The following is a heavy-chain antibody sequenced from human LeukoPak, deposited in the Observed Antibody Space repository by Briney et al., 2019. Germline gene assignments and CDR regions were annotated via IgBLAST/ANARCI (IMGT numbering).Heavy chain of an antibody. CDR1: GYTFTSYD. V-gene: IGHV1-8*01. CDR2: MNPNSGNT. D-gene: IGHD3-3*01. J-gene: IGHJ6*02. CDR3: ARVSPLYDFWSGYPYYYYYYGMDV. Sequence: GASVKVSCKASGYTFTSYDIKWVRQATGQGLEWRGWMNPNSGNTGYAQKFQGRVTMTRNTSISTAYMELSSLRSEDTAVYYCARVSPLYDFWSGYPYYYYYYGMDVWGQGTTVTVSS.